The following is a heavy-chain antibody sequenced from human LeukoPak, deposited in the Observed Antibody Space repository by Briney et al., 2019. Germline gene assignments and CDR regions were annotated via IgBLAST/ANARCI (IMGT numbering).Heavy chain of an antibody. CDR3: AKDGGGSYYAYYYYMDV. V-gene: IGHV3-30*02. Sequence: PGGSLRLSCAASGFTFSSYGMHWVRQAPGKGLEWVAFIRYDGSNKYYADSVKGRFTISRDNSKNTLYLQMNSLRAEDAAVYYCAKDGGGSYYAYYYYMDVWGKGTTVTVSS. CDR2: IRYDGSNK. J-gene: IGHJ6*03. D-gene: IGHD1-26*01. CDR1: GFTFSSYG.